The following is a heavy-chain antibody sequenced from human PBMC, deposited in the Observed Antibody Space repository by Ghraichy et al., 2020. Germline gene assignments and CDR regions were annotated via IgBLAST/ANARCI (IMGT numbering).Heavy chain of an antibody. CDR1: GFTFDDYG. D-gene: IGHD2-2*02. CDR3: ARAGHCSSTSCYIFDY. V-gene: IGHV3-20*04. CDR2: INWNGGST. J-gene: IGHJ4*02. Sequence: GGSLRLSCAASGFTFDDYGMSWVRQAPGKGLEWVSGINWNGGSTGYADSVKGRFTISRDNAKNSLYLQMNSLRAEDTALYYCARAGHCSSTSCYIFDYWGQGTLVTVSS.